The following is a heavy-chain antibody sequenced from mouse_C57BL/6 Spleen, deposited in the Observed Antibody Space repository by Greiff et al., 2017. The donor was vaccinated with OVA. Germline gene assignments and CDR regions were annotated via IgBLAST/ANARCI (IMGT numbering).Heavy chain of an antibody. CDR2: IDPETGGT. V-gene: IGHV1-15*01. Sequence: VQLQQSGAELVRPGASVTLSCQASGYTFTDYEMHWVKQTPVHGLEWIGAIDPETGGTAYNQKFKGKAILTADKSSSTAYMELSSLTSEDSAVYFCAREAYYSNYAWFAYWGQGTLVTVSA. D-gene: IGHD2-5*01. CDR3: AREAYYSNYAWFAY. J-gene: IGHJ3*01. CDR1: GYTFTDYE.